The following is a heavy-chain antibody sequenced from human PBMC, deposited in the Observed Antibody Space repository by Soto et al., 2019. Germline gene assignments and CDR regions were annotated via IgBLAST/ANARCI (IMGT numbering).Heavy chain of an antibody. CDR2: INSDGSST. Sequence: GGSLRLSCAASGFTFSSYWMHWVRQAPGKGLVWVSRINSDGSSTSYADSVKGRFTTSRDNAKNTLYLQMNSLRAEDTAVYYCARGLYTLYSSSWLYYFDYWGQGTLVTVSS. D-gene: IGHD6-13*01. CDR1: GFTFSSYW. V-gene: IGHV3-74*01. J-gene: IGHJ4*02. CDR3: ARGLYTLYSSSWLYYFDY.